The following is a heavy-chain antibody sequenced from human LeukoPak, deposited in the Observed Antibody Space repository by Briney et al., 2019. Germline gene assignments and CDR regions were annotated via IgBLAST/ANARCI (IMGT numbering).Heavy chain of an antibody. CDR1: GGSFSGYY. D-gene: IGHD3-3*01. J-gene: IGHJ5*02. Sequence: SETLSLTCAVYGGSFSGYYWSWIRQPPGKGLEWIGEINHSGSTNYNPSLKSRVTISVDTSKNQFSLKLSSVTAADTAVHYCARAIYDDNWFDHWGQGTLVTVSS. CDR3: ARAIYDDNWFDH. V-gene: IGHV4-34*01. CDR2: INHSGST.